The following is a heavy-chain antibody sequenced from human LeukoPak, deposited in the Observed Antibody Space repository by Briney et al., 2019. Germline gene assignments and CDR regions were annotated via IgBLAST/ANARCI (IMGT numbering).Heavy chain of an antibody. J-gene: IGHJ3*02. Sequence: GGSLRLSRAASGFTFSSYWMSWVRQAPGKGLEWVANIKQDGSEKYYVDSVKGRFTISRDNAKNSLYLQMNSLRAEDTAVYYCARVFRVVGAQFDIWGQGTMVTVSS. CDR3: ARVFRVVGAQFDI. CDR1: GFTFSSYW. V-gene: IGHV3-7*01. CDR2: IKQDGSEK. D-gene: IGHD1-26*01.